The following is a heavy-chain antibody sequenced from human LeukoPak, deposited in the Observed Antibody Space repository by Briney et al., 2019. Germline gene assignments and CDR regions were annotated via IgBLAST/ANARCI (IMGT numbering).Heavy chain of an antibody. V-gene: IGHV3-23*01. D-gene: IGHD2-21*01. CDR3: AKRLAHTGFDY. J-gene: IGHJ4*02. CDR1: GFTFGSYV. Sequence: GGSLRLSCAASGFTFGSYVMSWVRQAPGKGLEWVSTISGSGGGTYYADSVKGRFTISRDNSKNTLYLQMNSLRAEDTAVYYCAKRLAHTGFDYWGQGTLVTVSS. CDR2: ISGSGGGT.